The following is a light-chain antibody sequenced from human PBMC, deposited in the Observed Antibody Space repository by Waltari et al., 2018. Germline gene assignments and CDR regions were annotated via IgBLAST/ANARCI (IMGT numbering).Light chain of an antibody. J-gene: IGKJ1*01. CDR1: ENVPAGY. CDR3: QQYGSLPWT. Sequence: EIVLTQSPGTLSLSPGDRATLSCRASENVPAGYLAWYQQKPGQAPRLLISAVSSGATGIPDRFSGSESGTDFTLTISRLEPEDSAVYYCQQYGSLPWTFGQGTKVEIK. V-gene: IGKV3-20*01. CDR2: AVS.